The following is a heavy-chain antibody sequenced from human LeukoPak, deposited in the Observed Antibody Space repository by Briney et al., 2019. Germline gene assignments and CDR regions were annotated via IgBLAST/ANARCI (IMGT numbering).Heavy chain of an antibody. Sequence: GGSLRLSCAASGFTFSSYWMSWVRRAPGKGLEWVANIKQDGSEKYYVDSVKGRFTISRDNAKNSLYLQMNSLRAEDTAVYYCARDDTYYYGSGSQTYYYYYGMDVWGQGTTVTVSS. J-gene: IGHJ6*02. CDR1: GFTFSSYW. D-gene: IGHD3-10*01. V-gene: IGHV3-7*01. CDR2: IKQDGSEK. CDR3: ARDDTYYYGSGSQTYYYYYGMDV.